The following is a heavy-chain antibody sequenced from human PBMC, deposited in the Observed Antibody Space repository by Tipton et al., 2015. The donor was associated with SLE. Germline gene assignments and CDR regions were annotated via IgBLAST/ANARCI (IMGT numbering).Heavy chain of an antibody. V-gene: IGHV4-34*01. J-gene: IGHJ4*02. CDR1: GGSFSGYY. D-gene: IGHD3-16*01. CDR2: INHSGST. CDR3: ARGYFGGLRLLGY. Sequence: TLSLTCAVYGGSFSGYYWSWIRQPPGKGLEWIGEINHSGSTNYNPSLKSRVTISVDTSRNQFSLKLSSVTAADTAVYYCARGYFGGLRLLGYWGQGTLVTVSS.